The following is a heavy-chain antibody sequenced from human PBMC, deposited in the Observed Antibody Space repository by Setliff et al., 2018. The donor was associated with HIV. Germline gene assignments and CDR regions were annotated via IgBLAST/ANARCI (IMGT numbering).Heavy chain of an antibody. CDR3: ASQIAVGI. V-gene: IGHV3-74*01. D-gene: IGHD6-19*01. Sequence: GESLKISCAASGFTFDDYAMHWVRQAPGKGLVWVSHINSDGSTTNYADSVKGRFTISRDNAKNTLYLEMNSLTAEDTAVYYCASQIAVGIWGQGTMVTVSS. CDR2: INSDGSTT. CDR1: GFTFDDYA. J-gene: IGHJ3*02.